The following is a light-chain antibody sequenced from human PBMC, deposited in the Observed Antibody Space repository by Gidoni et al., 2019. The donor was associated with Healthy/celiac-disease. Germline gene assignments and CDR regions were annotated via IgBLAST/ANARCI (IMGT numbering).Light chain of an antibody. Sequence: IVITQSPDSLAVSLGESATVKCKSSQSVVYNSNNKYYLAWYPQKPGHPPKLLISWASIREAVVTERFSGSGAGKYITLTSSSLQAEDVAVYYCQQYYSTPYTFXQXTKLXIK. J-gene: IGKJ2*01. CDR3: QQYYSTPYT. CDR2: WAS. CDR1: QSVVYNSNNKYY. V-gene: IGKV4-1*01.